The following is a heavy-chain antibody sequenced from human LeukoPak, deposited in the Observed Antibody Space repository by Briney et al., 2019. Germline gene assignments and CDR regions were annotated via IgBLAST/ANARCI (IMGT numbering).Heavy chain of an antibody. CDR3: ARHIFRDGSPFDL. V-gene: IGHV4-4*09. CDR1: GGSISSHY. Sequence: SETLSLTCTVSGGSISSHYWSWSRQPPGKGLQWIAYIDPSGITNYNPALNSRTATSVDTSKNQFSLRLTSVTAADTAVYYCARHIFRDGSPFDLWGQGSLVTVSS. J-gene: IGHJ5*02. D-gene: IGHD2-21*01. CDR2: IDPSGIT.